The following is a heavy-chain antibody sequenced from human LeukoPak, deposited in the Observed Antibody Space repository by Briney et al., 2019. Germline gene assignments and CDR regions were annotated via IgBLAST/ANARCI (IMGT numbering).Heavy chain of an antibody. CDR1: GFTFTGYG. CDR2: IRYDGSNK. Sequence: PGGSLRLSCAASGFTFTGYGMPWVRQAPGKGLEWVAFIRYDGSNKDYADSVKGRFTISRDNSENTLYLQMNSLRAEDTAVYYCAKDGSSSWNYYFDYWGQGILVTVSS. J-gene: IGHJ4*02. V-gene: IGHV3-30*02. CDR3: AKDGSSSWNYYFDY. D-gene: IGHD6-13*01.